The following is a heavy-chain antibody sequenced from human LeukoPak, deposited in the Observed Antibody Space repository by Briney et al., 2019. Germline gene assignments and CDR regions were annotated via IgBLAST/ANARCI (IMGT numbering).Heavy chain of an antibody. CDR2: INHSGST. Sequence: SETLSLTCAVYGGSFSGYYWSWIRQPPGKGLEWIGEINHSGSTNYNPSLKSRVTISVDTSKNQFSLKLSSVTAADTAVYYCVGGRGFFDYWGQGTLVTVSS. V-gene: IGHV4-34*01. CDR3: VGGRGFFDY. D-gene: IGHD5-12*01. J-gene: IGHJ4*02. CDR1: GGSFSGYY.